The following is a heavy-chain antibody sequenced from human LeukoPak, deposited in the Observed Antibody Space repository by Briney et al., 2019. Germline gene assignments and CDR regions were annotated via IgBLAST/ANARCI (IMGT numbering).Heavy chain of an antibody. V-gene: IGHV1-2*02. J-gene: IGHJ4*02. CDR3: ARVNLYYDSSGPFDY. CDR1: GYTLTGYY. CDR2: INPNSGGT. Sequence: GASVKVSCKASGYTLTGYYMHWVRQAPGQGLEWMGWINPNSGGTNYAQKFQGRVTMTRDTSISTAYMELSRLRSDDTAVYYCARVNLYYDSSGPFDYWGQGTLVTVSS. D-gene: IGHD3-22*01.